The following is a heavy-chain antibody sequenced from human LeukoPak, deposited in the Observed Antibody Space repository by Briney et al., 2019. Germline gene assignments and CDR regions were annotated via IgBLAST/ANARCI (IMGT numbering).Heavy chain of an antibody. V-gene: IGHV3-23*01. D-gene: IGHD3-22*01. Sequence: GGSLRLSCAASGFTFSSYAMSWVRQAPGKGLEWVSAISGSGGSTYYADSVKGRFTISRDNSKNTLYLQMNSLRAEDTAVYYCAKDGYLEYYYDSSGYFFDYWGQGTLVTVSS. J-gene: IGHJ4*02. CDR1: GFTFSSYA. CDR2: ISGSGGST. CDR3: AKDGYLEYYYDSSGYFFDY.